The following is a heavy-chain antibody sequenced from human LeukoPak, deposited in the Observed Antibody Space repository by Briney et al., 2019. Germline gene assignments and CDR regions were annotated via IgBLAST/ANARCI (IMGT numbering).Heavy chain of an antibody. J-gene: IGHJ4*02. CDR3: ARVADGDKYGGRDY. CDR2: IINDGSST. V-gene: IGHV3-74*01. Sequence: SGGSLRLSCAASGFNFKNYWMHWVRQAPGKGLEWVSRIINDGSSTTYADSVKGRFTISRDNAKDTLYLQMNSLRVGDTAVYHCARVADGDKYGGRDYWGQGALVIVSS. D-gene: IGHD5-24*01. CDR1: GFNFKNYW.